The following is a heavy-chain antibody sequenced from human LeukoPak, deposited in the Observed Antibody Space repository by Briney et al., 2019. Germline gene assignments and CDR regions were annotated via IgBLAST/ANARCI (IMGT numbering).Heavy chain of an antibody. CDR2: ISYDGSNK. CDR1: GFTFSSYG. Sequence: GGSLRLSCAASGFTFSSYGMHWVRQAPGKGLEWVAVISYDGSNKYYADSVKGRFTISRGNSKNTLYLQMNSLRAEDTAVYYCAKEISGYSSSWDQFYYYYGMDVWGQGTTVTVSS. D-gene: IGHD6-13*01. J-gene: IGHJ6*02. CDR3: AKEISGYSSSWDQFYYYYGMDV. V-gene: IGHV3-30*18.